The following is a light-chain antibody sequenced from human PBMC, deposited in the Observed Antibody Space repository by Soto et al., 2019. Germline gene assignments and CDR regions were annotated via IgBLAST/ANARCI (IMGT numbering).Light chain of an antibody. CDR1: SSDVGAYKY. Sequence: QSALTQPASVSGSPGQSITISCTGSSSDVGAYKYVSWFQQHPGKAPKLIIYEVSNRPSGVSDRFSGSKSGNTASLTISGIQAEDEADYHCSSYTTTTAGVFGGGTKLTVL. V-gene: IGLV2-14*01. J-gene: IGLJ3*02. CDR2: EVS. CDR3: SSYTTTTAGV.